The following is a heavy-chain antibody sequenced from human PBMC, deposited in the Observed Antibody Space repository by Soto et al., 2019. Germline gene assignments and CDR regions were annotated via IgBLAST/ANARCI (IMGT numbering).Heavy chain of an antibody. V-gene: IGHV2-70*01. CDR3: ARYPLYRRKSDP. Sequence: SGPTLGNPTQTLTLTCTFSGFSLSTSGMSVSWIRQPPGKALEWLALIDWDDDKYYSTSLKTRLTISKDTSKNQVVLTMTNMDPVDTATYYCARYPLYRRKSDPWGQGTLVTVSS. CDR2: IDWDDDK. CDR1: GFSLSTSGMS. D-gene: IGHD2-15*01. J-gene: IGHJ5*02.